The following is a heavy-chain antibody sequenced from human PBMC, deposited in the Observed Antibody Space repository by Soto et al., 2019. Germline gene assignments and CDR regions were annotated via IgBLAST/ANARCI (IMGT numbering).Heavy chain of an antibody. V-gene: IGHV3-30-3*01. CDR3: AREGWAYYDSSGLRPYYYYGMDA. Sequence: PVGSLRLSCAASGFTFSSYAMHWVRQAPGKGLEWVAVISYDGSNKYYADSVKGRFTISRDNAKNSLYLQMNSLRAEDTAVYYCAREGWAYYDSSGLRPYYYYGMDAWGQGTTVTVSS. D-gene: IGHD3-22*01. J-gene: IGHJ6*02. CDR1: GFTFSSYA. CDR2: ISYDGSNK.